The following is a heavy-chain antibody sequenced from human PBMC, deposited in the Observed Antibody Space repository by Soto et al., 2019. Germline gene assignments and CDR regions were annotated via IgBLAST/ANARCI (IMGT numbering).Heavy chain of an antibody. V-gene: IGHV1-8*01. Sequence: ASVKVSCKASGYTFTNNDVTWVRQATGQGLEWMGWMNPGSGDTGYAQKFQGRVTMTRNIPIATAYMELSSLRSEDTAIYYCARMASFGSLKWFDPWGQGTLVTVS. CDR1: GYTFTNND. D-gene: IGHD5-18*01. CDR2: MNPGSGDT. CDR3: ARMASFGSLKWFDP. J-gene: IGHJ5*02.